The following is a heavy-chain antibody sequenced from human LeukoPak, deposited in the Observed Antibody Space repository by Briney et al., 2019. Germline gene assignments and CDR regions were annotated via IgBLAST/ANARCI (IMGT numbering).Heavy chain of an antibody. Sequence: GGSLRLSCGASGFTFSTYWMHWVRQAPGKGLVWVSHINSDGSITNYADSVKGRFTISRDNAKNTLYLQMNSLTADDTAVYYCAREENDFDIWCQGTMVTVSS. J-gene: IGHJ3*02. CDR2: INSDGSIT. D-gene: IGHD5-24*01. V-gene: IGHV3-74*01. CDR3: AREENDFDI. CDR1: GFTFSTYW.